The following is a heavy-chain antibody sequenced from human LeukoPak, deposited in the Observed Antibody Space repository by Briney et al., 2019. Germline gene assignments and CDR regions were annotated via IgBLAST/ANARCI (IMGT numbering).Heavy chain of an antibody. Sequence: ASVKVSRKPSVYTFTSYDINWVRPATGQGLEWMGWMNPNSGNTGYAQKFQGRVTMTRNTSISTAYMELSSLRSEDTAVYYCARGARRVVRGVISYYFDYWGQGTLVTVSS. D-gene: IGHD3-10*01. J-gene: IGHJ4*02. CDR3: ARGARRVVRGVISYYFDY. CDR2: MNPNSGNT. V-gene: IGHV1-8*01. CDR1: VYTFTSYD.